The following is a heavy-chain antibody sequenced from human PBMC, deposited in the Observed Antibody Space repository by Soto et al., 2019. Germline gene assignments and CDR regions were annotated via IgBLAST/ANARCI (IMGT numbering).Heavy chain of an antibody. J-gene: IGHJ4*02. CDR2: ITDNGGDA. CDR3: ARGSTESYPGSRIFDF. Sequence: GGSLRLSCVASGLTFGSRAMSWVRQAPGEGLQWVATITDNGGDAKYADSVRGRFVISRDNSKKTLYLQMTSLTAEGSAMYFCARGSTESYPGSRIFDFWGRGTLVTVS. CDR1: GLTFGSRA. D-gene: IGHD3-10*01. V-gene: IGHV3-23*01.